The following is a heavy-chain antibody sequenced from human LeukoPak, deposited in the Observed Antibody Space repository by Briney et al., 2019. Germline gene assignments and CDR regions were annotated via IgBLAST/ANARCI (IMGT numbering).Heavy chain of an antibody. CDR1: GYSFTGYH. Sequence: SVKVSCKAFGYSFTGYHLHWVRQAPRQGVEWVGWVNPKTGGTNYARKFQGRVTMTRDTSIDTVNMELSRLTSDDTAVYYCAREFASKLEWLAYVTRDDAFDAWGQGTMITVS. CDR3: AREFASKLEWLAYVTRDDAFDA. V-gene: IGHV1-2*02. D-gene: IGHD3-3*01. CDR2: VNPKTGGT. J-gene: IGHJ3*01.